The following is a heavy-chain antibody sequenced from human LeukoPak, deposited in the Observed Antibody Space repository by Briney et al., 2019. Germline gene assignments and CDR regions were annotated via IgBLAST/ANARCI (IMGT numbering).Heavy chain of an antibody. CDR3: ARGSRITIFGVVHYYMDV. D-gene: IGHD3-3*01. CDR1: GFTVSSNY. V-gene: IGHV3-66*02. J-gene: IGHJ6*03. Sequence: GGSLRLSCAASGFTVSSNYMSWVRQAPGKGLEWVSVIYSGGSTYYADSVKGRFTISRDNSKNTLYLQRNSLRAEDTAVYYCARGSRITIFGVVHYYMDVWGKGTTVTVSS. CDR2: IYSGGST.